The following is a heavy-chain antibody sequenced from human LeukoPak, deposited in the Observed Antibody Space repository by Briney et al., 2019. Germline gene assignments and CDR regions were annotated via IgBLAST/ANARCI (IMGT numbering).Heavy chain of an antibody. CDR3: ATLPSGWPGEPPAIDI. CDR1: GYTFTTYP. D-gene: IGHD6-19*01. CDR2: ISTNTGNP. Sequence: ASVKVSCKASGYTFTTYPMNWVRQAPGQGLEWKGWISTNTGNPAYAQGFTGRFVFSLDTSVSTAFLQINSLKAEDTAVYYCATLPSGWPGEPPAIDIWGQGTMVTVSS. J-gene: IGHJ3*02. V-gene: IGHV7-4-1*02.